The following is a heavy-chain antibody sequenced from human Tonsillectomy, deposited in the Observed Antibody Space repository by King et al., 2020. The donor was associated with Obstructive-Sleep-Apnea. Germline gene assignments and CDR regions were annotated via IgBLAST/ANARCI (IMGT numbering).Heavy chain of an antibody. D-gene: IGHD3-22*01. J-gene: IGHJ4*02. CDR3: ARSDSSGYSFDY. V-gene: IGHV4-31*03. CDR2: IYYSGCT. CDR1: GGSISSGGYY. Sequence: VQLQESGPGLVKPSQTLSLTCTVSGGSISSGGYYWSWIRQHPGKGLEWIGYIYYSGCTYYNPSLKSRVTISVDTSKNQFSLKLSSVTAADTAVYYCARSDSSGYSFDYWGQGTLVTVSS.